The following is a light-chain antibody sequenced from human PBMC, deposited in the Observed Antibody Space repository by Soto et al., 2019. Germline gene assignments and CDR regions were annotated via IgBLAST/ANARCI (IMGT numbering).Light chain of an antibody. CDR2: GAS. V-gene: IGKV3-15*01. J-gene: IGKJ4*01. Sequence: DIVITQSPATLSVSTEEGATLSCRASQGIGNTLAWYQQKPGQTPRLLIFGASIRATGVPARFSGSGSGTDFTLTINSLQSEDFAVYYCQHYVNWPLTFGGGTKVESK. CDR3: QHYVNWPLT. CDR1: QGIGNT.